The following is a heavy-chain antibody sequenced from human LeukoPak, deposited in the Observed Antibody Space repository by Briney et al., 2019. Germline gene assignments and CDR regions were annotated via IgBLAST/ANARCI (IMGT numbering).Heavy chain of an antibody. V-gene: IGHV3-23*01. CDR3: AKGKWLERFDY. CDR1: GFTFSSYA. Sequence: PGGSLRLSCAASGFTFSSYAMSWVRQAPGKGLEWVSVIGGGGGSTYYADSVKGRFTISRDNSKNTLFLQMNSLRAEDTAVYYCAKGKWLERFDYWGQGTLVTVSS. J-gene: IGHJ4*02. D-gene: IGHD6-19*01. CDR2: IGGGGGST.